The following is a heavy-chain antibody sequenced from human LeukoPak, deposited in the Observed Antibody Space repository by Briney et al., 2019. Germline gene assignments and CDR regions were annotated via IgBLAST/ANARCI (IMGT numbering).Heavy chain of an antibody. CDR3: ARMHYYDKYDY. J-gene: IGHJ4*02. V-gene: IGHV4-59*01. D-gene: IGHD3-22*01. Sequence: SETLSLTCTVSGGSISSYYWSWIRQPPGKGLEWIGYIYYSGSTNYNPSLKSRVTTSVDTSKNQFSLKLSSVTAADTAVYYCARMHYYDKYDYWGQGTLVTVSS. CDR2: IYYSGST. CDR1: GGSISSYY.